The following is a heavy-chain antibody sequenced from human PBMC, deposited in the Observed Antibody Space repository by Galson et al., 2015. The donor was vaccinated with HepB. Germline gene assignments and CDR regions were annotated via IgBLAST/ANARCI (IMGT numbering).Heavy chain of an antibody. Sequence: SVKVSCKASGYTFTGYHMHWVRQAPGQGLEWMGGIIPIFGTANYAQKFQGRVTITADESTSTAYMELSSLRSEDTAVYYCARGEQYKAVAGAFDIWGQGTMVTVSS. CDR2: IIPIFGTA. V-gene: IGHV1-69*13. D-gene: IGHD6-19*01. CDR3: ARGEQYKAVAGAFDI. CDR1: GYTFTGYH. J-gene: IGHJ3*02.